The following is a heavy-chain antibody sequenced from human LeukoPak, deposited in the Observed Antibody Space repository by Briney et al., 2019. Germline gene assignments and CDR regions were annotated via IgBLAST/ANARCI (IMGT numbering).Heavy chain of an antibody. V-gene: IGHV1-18*01. CDR3: ARGIDGYNPDY. Sequence: GASVKVSCKASGYTFTSYGISWVRQAPGQGLEWMGGISPYNDNTNYAQKFQGRLTMTTDTYTTTVYMELRSLTFDDTAIYYCARGIDGYNPDYWGQGTLVTVSS. CDR2: ISPYNDNT. D-gene: IGHD5-24*01. J-gene: IGHJ4*02. CDR1: GYTFTSYG.